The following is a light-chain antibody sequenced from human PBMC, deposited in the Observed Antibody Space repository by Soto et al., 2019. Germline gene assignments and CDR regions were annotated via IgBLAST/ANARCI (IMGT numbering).Light chain of an antibody. CDR1: SSNIGSNT. V-gene: IGLV1-44*01. J-gene: IGLJ3*02. CDR2: STN. CDR3: AAWDDSLSGV. Sequence: QSALTQPPSVSGTPGQRVTISCSGSSSNIGSNTVNWYQQFPGAAPKLLIYSTNQRPSGVPDRFSGSKSGTSASLAISGLQSEDEADYYCAAWDDSLSGVFGGGTQLTV.